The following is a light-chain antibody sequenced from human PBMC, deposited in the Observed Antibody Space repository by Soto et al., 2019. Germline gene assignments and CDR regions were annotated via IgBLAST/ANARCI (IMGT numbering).Light chain of an antibody. CDR2: GAS. J-gene: IGKJ1*01. CDR3: QQYGSSPRT. V-gene: IGKV3-20*01. CDR1: QTVSSSS. Sequence: DIVLTQSPGTLYLSPGERATLSCRASQTVSSSSLAWYQQKPGQAPRLLIFGASTRAAGFPDRFSGSGSGTDFTLTISRLEPEDFAVYYCQQYGSSPRTFGQGTKVEIK.